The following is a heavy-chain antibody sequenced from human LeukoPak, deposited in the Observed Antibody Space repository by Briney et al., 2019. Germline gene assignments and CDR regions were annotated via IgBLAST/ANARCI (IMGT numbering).Heavy chain of an antibody. D-gene: IGHD1-14*01. CDR1: GGSISSSY. CDR2: IYYSGST. Sequence: SETLSLTCTVSGGSISSSYWTWIRQPPGKGLEWIGYIYYSGSTNYNPSLKSRVTISVDTSKNQFSLNLSSVTAADTAVYYGASAIAEDFYYYYMDVWGKGTTVTVSS. V-gene: IGHV4-59*01. CDR3: ASAIAEDFYYYYMDV. J-gene: IGHJ6*03.